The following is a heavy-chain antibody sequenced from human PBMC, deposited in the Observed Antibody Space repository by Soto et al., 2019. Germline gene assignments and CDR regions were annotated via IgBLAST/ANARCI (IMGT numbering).Heavy chain of an antibody. CDR2: NYHTGST. D-gene: IGHD1-26*01. Sequence: QVQLQESGPGLVKPSETLSLTCTVSGGSISTYYWSWIRQSPGKGLEFIGYNYHTGSTNYNPSLKSXXTXSXXTSKKQFSLKLSSVTAADTAVYYCARGWWEYYFDYWGQGALVTVSS. J-gene: IGHJ4*02. V-gene: IGHV4-59*01. CDR3: ARGWWEYYFDY. CDR1: GGSISTYY.